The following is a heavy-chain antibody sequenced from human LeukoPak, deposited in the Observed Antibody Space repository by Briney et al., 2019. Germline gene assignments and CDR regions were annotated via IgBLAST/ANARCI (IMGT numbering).Heavy chain of an antibody. J-gene: IGHJ4*02. Sequence: GASVEVSCKASGYTFTSYGISWVRQAPGQGLEWMGWISAYNGNTNYAQKLQGRVTMTTDTSTSTAYMELRSLRSDDTAVYYCARPAIKVEASVLRYFDWLLYFDYWGQGTLVTVSS. V-gene: IGHV1-18*01. CDR3: ARPAIKVEASVLRYFDWLLYFDY. CDR2: ISAYNGNT. CDR1: GYTFTSYG. D-gene: IGHD3-9*01.